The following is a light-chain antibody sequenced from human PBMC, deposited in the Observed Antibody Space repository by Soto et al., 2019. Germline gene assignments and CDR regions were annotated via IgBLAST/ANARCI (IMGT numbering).Light chain of an antibody. CDR2: KAS. J-gene: IGKJ1*01. CDR3: QQFYNYPRT. Sequence: IQMTHSPSSLSASVGDRITITFRASQDISNYLAWYQQKPGKAPKILIYKASSLESGVPSRFSGSGSGTEFTLTISYLQSEDFGTYYCQQFYNYPRTFGQGTKVDIK. V-gene: IGKV1D-13*01. CDR1: QDISNY.